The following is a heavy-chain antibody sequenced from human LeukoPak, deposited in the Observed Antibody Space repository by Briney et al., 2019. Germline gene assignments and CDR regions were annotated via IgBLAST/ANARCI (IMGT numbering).Heavy chain of an antibody. CDR2: ISSSSSYI. CDR3: ARGSDYYYDSSGVDY. J-gene: IGHJ4*02. D-gene: IGHD3-22*01. V-gene: IGHV3-21*01. CDR1: GFTFSNYA. Sequence: PGGSLRLSCAASGFTFSNYAMSWVRQAPGKGLEWVSSISSSSSYIYYADSVKGRFTISRDNAKNSLYLQMNSLRAEDTAVYYCARGSDYYYDSSGVDYWGQGTLVTVSS.